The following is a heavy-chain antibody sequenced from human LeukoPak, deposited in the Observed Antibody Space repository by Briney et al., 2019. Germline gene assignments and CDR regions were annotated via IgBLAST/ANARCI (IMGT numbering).Heavy chain of an antibody. D-gene: IGHD6-19*01. Sequence: GGSLRLSCAASGFTFSSYAMHWVRLSPGKGLEYVSGISSNGGTTSYADSVQGRFTISRDNSKNTLYLQMGSLRGEDMAVYYCAKVGSGWPGYYFDYWGQGTLVTVSS. V-gene: IGHV3-64*02. J-gene: IGHJ4*02. CDR2: ISSNGGTT. CDR3: AKVGSGWPGYYFDY. CDR1: GFTFSSYA.